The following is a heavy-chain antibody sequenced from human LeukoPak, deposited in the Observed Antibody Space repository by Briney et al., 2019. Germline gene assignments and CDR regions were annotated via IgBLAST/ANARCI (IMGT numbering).Heavy chain of an antibody. V-gene: IGHV1-18*01. Sequence: ASVKVSCKTSGYTFNYYGISWVRQAPGQGLGWMGWISAYNGNTNYAQNLQGRVTMTTDSSTSTAYMELRSLRSDDTALYYCARGGYSYGYMGYSDYWGQGTLVTVSS. CDR1: GYTFNYYG. CDR3: ARGGYSYGYMGYSDY. J-gene: IGHJ4*02. CDR2: ISAYNGNT. D-gene: IGHD5-18*01.